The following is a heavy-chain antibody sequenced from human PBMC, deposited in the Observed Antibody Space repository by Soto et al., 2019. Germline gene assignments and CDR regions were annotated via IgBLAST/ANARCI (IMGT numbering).Heavy chain of an antibody. J-gene: IGHJ5*02. D-gene: IGHD1-7*01. V-gene: IGHV3-11*06. Sequence: GRSLRLSCAASGFTFSDYYMSWIRQAPGKGLEWVSYISDSSSNTNYGDSVKGRFTISRDNAKNLLYLQMNSLRAEETAVYYCAKGEGYKWNYEFDPWGQGTLVTVSS. CDR3: AKGEGYKWNYEFDP. CDR1: GFTFSDYY. CDR2: ISDSSSNT.